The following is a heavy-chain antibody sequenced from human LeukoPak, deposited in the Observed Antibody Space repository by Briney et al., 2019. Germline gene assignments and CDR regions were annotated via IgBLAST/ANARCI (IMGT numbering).Heavy chain of an antibody. V-gene: IGHV4-59*12. CDR2: IYYSGST. J-gene: IGHJ3*02. Sequence: KPSETLSLTCTVSGGSISTYYWSWIRQPPGKGLEWIGYIYYSGSTNYNPSLKSRATISVDTSKNQFSLKLSSVNAADTAVYYCARDVVGATTDAFDIWGQGTRVTVSP. CDR3: ARDVVGATTDAFDI. D-gene: IGHD1-26*01. CDR1: GGSISTYY.